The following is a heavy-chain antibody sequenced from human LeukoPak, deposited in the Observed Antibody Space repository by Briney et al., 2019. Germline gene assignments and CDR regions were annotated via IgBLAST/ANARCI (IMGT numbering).Heavy chain of an antibody. Sequence: ASVKVSCKASGYTFTSYGINWVRQAPGQGLEWMGWISAYNGNTNYAQKLQGRVTMTTDTSTSTAYMELRSLRSDDTAVYYCARDRAYDSSGYYTLFDYWGQGTLVTVSS. J-gene: IGHJ4*02. V-gene: IGHV1-18*01. CDR2: ISAYNGNT. D-gene: IGHD3-22*01. CDR1: GYTFTSYG. CDR3: ARDRAYDSSGYYTLFDY.